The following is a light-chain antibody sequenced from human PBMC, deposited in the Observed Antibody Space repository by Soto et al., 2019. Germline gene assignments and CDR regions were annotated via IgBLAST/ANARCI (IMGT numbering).Light chain of an antibody. CDR3: QQYNSYSLT. J-gene: IGKJ4*01. CDR2: DAF. V-gene: IGKV1-5*01. Sequence: DIQMTQSPSTLSASVGDRVTITCRASQSISSWLAWYQQKPGKAPNLLIYDAFSLESGVPSRFSGSGSGKEFTLTISSLQPDDFATYYCQQYNSYSLTFGGGTKVEIK. CDR1: QSISSW.